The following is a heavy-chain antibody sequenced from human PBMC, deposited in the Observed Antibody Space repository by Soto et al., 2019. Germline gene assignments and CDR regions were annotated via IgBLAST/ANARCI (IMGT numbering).Heavy chain of an antibody. CDR1: GYTFTSYC. D-gene: IGHD6-13*01. CDR3: ARIPSGYSSSSENWFDP. V-gene: IGHV1-18*01. Sequence: ASVKVSCKASGYTFTSYCISWVRQAPGQGLEWMGWISAYNGNTNYAQKLQGRVTMTTDTSTSTAYMELRSLRSDDTAVYYCARIPSGYSSSSENWFDPWGQGTLVTVSS. CDR2: ISAYNGNT. J-gene: IGHJ5*02.